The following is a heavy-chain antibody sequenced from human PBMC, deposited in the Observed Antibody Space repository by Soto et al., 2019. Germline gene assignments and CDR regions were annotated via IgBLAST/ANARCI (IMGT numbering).Heavy chain of an antibody. V-gene: IGHV3-23*01. CDR1: GFTFSSYA. D-gene: IGHD3-22*01. J-gene: IGHJ3*02. CDR3: AKGRRGTMIVVVTKPHDAFDI. Sequence: GGSLRLSCAASGFTFSSYAMSWVRQAPGKGLEWVSAISGSGGSTYYADSVKGRFTISRDNSKNTLYLQMNSLRAEDTAVYYCAKGRRGTMIVVVTKPHDAFDIWGQGTMVTVSS. CDR2: ISGSGGST.